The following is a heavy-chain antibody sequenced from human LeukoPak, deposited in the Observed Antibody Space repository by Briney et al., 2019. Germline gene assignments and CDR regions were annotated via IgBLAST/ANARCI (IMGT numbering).Heavy chain of an antibody. D-gene: IGHD3-22*01. Sequence: SETLSLTCTVSGGSISSSSYYWGWIRQPPGKGLEWIGSIYYSGSTYYNPSLKSRVTISVDTSKNQFSLKLSSVTAADTAVYYCAGGRFYDSSGYSLYYFDYWGQGTLVTVSS. CDR1: GGSISSSSYY. J-gene: IGHJ4*02. CDR2: IYYSGST. V-gene: IGHV4-39*07. CDR3: AGGRFYDSSGYSLYYFDY.